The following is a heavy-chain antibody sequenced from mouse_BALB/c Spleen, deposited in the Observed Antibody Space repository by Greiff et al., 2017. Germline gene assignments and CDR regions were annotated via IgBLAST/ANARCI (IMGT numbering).Heavy chain of an antibody. Sequence: EVHLVESGGGLVKPGGSLKLSCAASGFTFSSYGMSWVRQTPDKRLEWVATISSGGSYTYYPDSVKGRFTISRDNAKNTLYLQMSSLKSEDTAMYYCARRMITTFAYWGQGALGTVSA. J-gene: IGHJ3*01. CDR1: GFTFSSYG. D-gene: IGHD2-4*01. CDR2: ISSGGSYT. V-gene: IGHV5-6*01. CDR3: ARRMITTFAY.